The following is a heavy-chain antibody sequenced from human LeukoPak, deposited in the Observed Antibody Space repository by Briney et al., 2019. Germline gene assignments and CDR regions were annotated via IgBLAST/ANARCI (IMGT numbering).Heavy chain of an antibody. J-gene: IGHJ4*02. V-gene: IGHV4-59*08. D-gene: IGHD2-2*01. Sequence: SETLSLTCSVPGGSISSYYWSWIRQPPGKGLEWIGYIYYSGSTNYNPSLKSRVTISVDTSKNQFSLKLSSVTAADTAVYYCARSARTSHFHTIDYWGQGTLVTVSS. CDR2: IYYSGST. CDR1: GGSISSYY. CDR3: ARSARTSHFHTIDY.